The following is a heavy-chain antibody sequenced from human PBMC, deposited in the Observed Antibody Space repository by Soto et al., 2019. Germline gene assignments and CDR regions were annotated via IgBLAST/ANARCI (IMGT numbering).Heavy chain of an antibody. J-gene: IGHJ5*02. CDR2: IYDDGSA. Sequence: SETLSLTCTVSGGSISSSYWSWIRQPPGKGLEWLAYIYDDGSANCNPSLKSRATISLDMSKNQFSLKLTSVTAADTAVYYCARDKYCSGGSCRKNWFDPWGQGTLVTVCS. D-gene: IGHD2-15*01. CDR3: ARDKYCSGGSCRKNWFDP. CDR1: GGSISSSY. V-gene: IGHV4-59*01.